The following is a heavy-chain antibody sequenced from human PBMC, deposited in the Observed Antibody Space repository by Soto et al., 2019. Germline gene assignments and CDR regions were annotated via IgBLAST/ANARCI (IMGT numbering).Heavy chain of an antibody. J-gene: IGHJ4*02. CDR3: ARDIAALTYYFDY. V-gene: IGHV4-30-4*01. D-gene: IGHD6-6*01. Sequence: LSLTCTVSGGSISSGDYYWSWIRQPPGKGLEWIGYIYYSGSTYYNPSLKSRVTISVDTSKNQFSLKLSSVTAADTAVYYCARDIAALTYYFDYWGQGTLVTVSS. CDR2: IYYSGST. CDR1: GGSISSGDYY.